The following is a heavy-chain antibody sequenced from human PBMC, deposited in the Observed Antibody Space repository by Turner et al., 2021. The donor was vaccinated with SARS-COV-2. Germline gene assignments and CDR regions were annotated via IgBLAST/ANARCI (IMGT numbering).Heavy chain of an antibody. CDR3: ARRLVVQGTDDYSYYYGMDV. CDR2: IYYSGST. J-gene: IGHJ6*02. V-gene: IGHV4-59*04. Sequence: QVQLQESGPGLVRPSETLSLTCTVSGGSISSKSWSWIRQSPGRGLEWIGNIYYSGSTYYNPSLKSRVTISVDTSKNQFSLKLSSVTATDTAVYYCARRLVVQGTDDYSYYYGMDVWGQGTTVTVSS. CDR1: GGSISSKS. D-gene: IGHD3-22*01.